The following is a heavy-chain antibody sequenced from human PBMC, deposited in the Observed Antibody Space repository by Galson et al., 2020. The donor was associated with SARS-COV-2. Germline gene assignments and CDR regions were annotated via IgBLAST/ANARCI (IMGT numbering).Heavy chain of an antibody. V-gene: IGHV3-30*04. CDR1: GFTFSSSA. CDR3: ARETDDDSSSWYDY. Sequence: QLGASLKISCAASGFTFSSSAMHWVRQAPGKGLEWVAIISYDGTTIYKSDSVKGRFTISRDISKNILYLQMNRLRPEDTAVYYCARETDDDSSSWYDYWGQGTLVTGSP. CDR2: ISYDGTTI. D-gene: IGHD3-22*01. J-gene: IGHJ4*02.